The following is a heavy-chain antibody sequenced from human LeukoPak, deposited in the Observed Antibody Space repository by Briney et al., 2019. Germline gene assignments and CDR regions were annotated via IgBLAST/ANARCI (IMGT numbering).Heavy chain of an antibody. CDR1: GFTFSRYT. V-gene: IGHV3-30*04. J-gene: IGHJ4*02. Sequence: GALRLSCAASGFTFSRYTMHWVRQAPGKGLEWVAVISFYENNAYYADSVKGRFTISRDDSKNTLFLQMNSLTTEDTAVYYCARDPSEYFDYWGQGTLVTVSS. CDR2: ISFYENNA. CDR3: ARDPSEYFDY.